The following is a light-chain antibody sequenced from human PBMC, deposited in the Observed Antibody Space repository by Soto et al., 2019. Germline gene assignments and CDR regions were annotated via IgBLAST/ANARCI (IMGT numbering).Light chain of an antibody. CDR1: QSINRC. CDR2: KAS. Sequence: DIQMTESPSALTASLSDRFTITGRASQSINRCMAWYQQKPGKAPQLLIYKASSLQSGVPSRFSGSGSGTEFTLTISSLQPDDFATYFCQQSSDYSRTFGQGTKVDI. CDR3: QQSSDYSRT. J-gene: IGKJ1*01. V-gene: IGKV1-5*03.